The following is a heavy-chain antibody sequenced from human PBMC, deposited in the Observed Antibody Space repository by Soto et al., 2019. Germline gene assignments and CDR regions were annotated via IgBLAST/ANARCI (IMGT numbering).Heavy chain of an antibody. CDR3: ARLVWSYGTWFDP. CDR1: GGSFSGYY. J-gene: IGHJ5*02. Sequence: ASETLSLTCAVYGGSFSGYYWSWVRPPPGEGLEWIGGIYHSGNANYNPSLKSRVTISVDTSKNQFSLKLTSVTAADTAVYYCARLVWSYGTWFDPWGQGTLVTVSS. D-gene: IGHD5-18*01. CDR2: IYHSGNA. V-gene: IGHV4-34*01.